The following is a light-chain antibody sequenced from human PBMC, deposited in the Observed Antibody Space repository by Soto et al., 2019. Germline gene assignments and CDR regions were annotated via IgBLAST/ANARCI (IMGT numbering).Light chain of an antibody. J-gene: IGKJ3*01. Sequence: DIQMTQSPSTLSSSLGERVTISCRASQSVSSYLNWYQQKPGQAPRLLIYGASSLQTGIPSRFSGGGSGTDFTLTISSLQPEDFAAYYCQQRNNSPLTFGPGTKVDIK. V-gene: IGKV1-39*01. CDR2: GAS. CDR3: QQRNNSPLT. CDR1: QSVSSY.